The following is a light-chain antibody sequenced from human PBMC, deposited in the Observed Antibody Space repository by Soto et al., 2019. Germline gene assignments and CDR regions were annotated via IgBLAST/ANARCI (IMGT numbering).Light chain of an antibody. J-gene: IGKJ5*01. CDR3: QQRSNWPPT. Sequence: DIVMTQSPLSLPVTPGEPSSISCRSSQTVGNIYLGWYQQKPGQSPRLLISGTSNRATGIPDRFSGSGSGTDFTLTISSLEPEDFAVYYCQQRSNWPPTFGQGTRLEIK. CDR2: GTS. V-gene: IGKV3D-20*02. CDR1: QTVGNIY.